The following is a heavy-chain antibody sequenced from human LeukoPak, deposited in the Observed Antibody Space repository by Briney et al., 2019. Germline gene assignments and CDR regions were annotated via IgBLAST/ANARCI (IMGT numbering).Heavy chain of an antibody. J-gene: IGHJ4*02. CDR1: GFTFSSYE. V-gene: IGHV3-48*03. D-gene: IGHD4-23*01. CDR3: ARDGMMVTPGDFDY. Sequence: GGSLRLACAASGFTFSSYEMNWVRQAPGKGLEWVSYISSSGSTIYYADSVKGRFTIPRDNTKSSLYLQMSSRRAEDTAVYYCARDGMMVTPGDFDYWGQGTLVTVSS. CDR2: ISSSGSTI.